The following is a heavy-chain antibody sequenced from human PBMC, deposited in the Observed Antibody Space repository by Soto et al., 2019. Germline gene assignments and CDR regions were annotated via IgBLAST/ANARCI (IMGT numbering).Heavy chain of an antibody. Sequence: SETLSLTCTVSGGSISSSSYYWGWIRQPPGKGLEWIGSIYYSGSTYYNPSLKSRVTISVDTSKNQFSLKLSSVTAADTAVYYCARLSVVVTASAPIDYWGQGTLVTVSS. CDR3: ARLSVVVTASAPIDY. V-gene: IGHV4-39*01. J-gene: IGHJ4*02. CDR2: IYYSGST. D-gene: IGHD2-21*02. CDR1: GGSISSSSYY.